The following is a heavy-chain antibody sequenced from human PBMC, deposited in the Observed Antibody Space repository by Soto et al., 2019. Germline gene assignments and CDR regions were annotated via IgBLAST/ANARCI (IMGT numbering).Heavy chain of an antibody. D-gene: IGHD4-17*01. CDR1: GGSISSYY. CDR2: IYYSGST. CDR3: ARAGDYGDYGAFDI. Sequence: PSETLSLTCTVSGGSISSYYWSWIRQPPGKGLEWIGYIYYSGSTNYNPSLKSRVTISVDTSKNQFSLKLSSVTAADTAVYYCARAGDYGDYGAFDIWGQGTMVTVSS. V-gene: IGHV4-59*01. J-gene: IGHJ3*02.